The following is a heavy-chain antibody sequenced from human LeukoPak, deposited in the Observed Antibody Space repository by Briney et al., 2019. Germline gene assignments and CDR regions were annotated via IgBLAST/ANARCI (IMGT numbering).Heavy chain of an antibody. CDR3: ARDDSATMIVDYAFDI. Sequence: PSETLSLTCTVSGGSISSSRYYWGWIRQPPGKGLEWIGTIYYSGDTYYNPSLKSRVTLSVDTSKNQFSLKLSSVTAADTAVYYCARDDSATMIVDYAFDIWGQGTMVTVSS. CDR1: GGSISSSRYY. D-gene: IGHD3-22*01. J-gene: IGHJ3*02. CDR2: IYYSGDT. V-gene: IGHV4-39*07.